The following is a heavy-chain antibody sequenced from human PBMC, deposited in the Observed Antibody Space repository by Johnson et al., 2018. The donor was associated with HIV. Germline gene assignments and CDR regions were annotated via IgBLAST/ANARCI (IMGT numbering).Heavy chain of an antibody. CDR1: GFTLSTYA. CDR3: AKEGDYRVSFGHYSSDAFDM. CDR2: ISDDVNNK. J-gene: IGHJ3*02. V-gene: IGHV3-30*04. D-gene: IGHD2-21*01. Sequence: QVQLVESGGGVVRPGRSLSLSCTASGFTLSTYAMHWVRQAPGKGLEWVAIISDDVNNKYYADSVKGRFTISRDISKNTLFLQMNSLRHEDTAMYYCAKEGDYRVSFGHYSSDAFDMWGQGTMVTVSS.